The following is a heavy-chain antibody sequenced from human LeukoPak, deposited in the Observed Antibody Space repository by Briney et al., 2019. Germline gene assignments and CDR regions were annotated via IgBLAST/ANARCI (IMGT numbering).Heavy chain of an antibody. J-gene: IGHJ4*02. D-gene: IGHD1-20*01. CDR3: ASRSYNWNYLDY. CDR2: IYHSGST. V-gene: IGHV4-38-2*01. CDR1: GYSISSGYY. Sequence: PSETLSLTCAVSGYSISSGYYWGWTRQPPGKGLEWIGSIYHSGSTYYNPSLKSRVTISVDTSKNQFSLKPSSVTAADTAVYYCASRSYNWNYLDYWGQGTLVTVSS.